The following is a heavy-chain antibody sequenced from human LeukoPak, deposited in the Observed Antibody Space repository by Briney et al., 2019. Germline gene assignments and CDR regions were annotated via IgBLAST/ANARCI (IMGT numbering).Heavy chain of an antibody. CDR1: GDSINNYY. CDR3: ARAKGSWGGGHYTDYYYYYLDV. V-gene: IGHV4-4*07. CDR2: IYASGST. D-gene: IGHD3-3*01. J-gene: IGHJ6*03. Sequence: SETLSLTCTVSGDSINNYYWNWIRQPAGKGLDWIGRIYASGSTSYHPSLKSRVTMSVDTSKKQFSLKLNSVTAADTAVYYCARAKGSWGGGHYTDYYYYYLDVWGKGTTVTVSS.